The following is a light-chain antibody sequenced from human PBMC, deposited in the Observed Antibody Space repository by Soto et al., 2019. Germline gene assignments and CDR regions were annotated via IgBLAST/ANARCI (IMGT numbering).Light chain of an antibody. V-gene: IGLV2-11*01. CDR2: DVN. CDR1: SSGVGGYNY. J-gene: IGLJ1*01. Sequence: QSVLTQPRSVSGSPGQSVAISCTGSSSGVGGYNYVSWYQQHPGKAPKVMIFDVNKRPSGVPDRFSGSKSGNTASLTISGLQAEDEADYYCCSYAGRYTYVFGTGTKVTVL. CDR3: CSYAGRYTYV.